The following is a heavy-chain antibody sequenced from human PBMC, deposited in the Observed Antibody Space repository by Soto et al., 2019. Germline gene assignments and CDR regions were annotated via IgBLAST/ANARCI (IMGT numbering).Heavy chain of an antibody. V-gene: IGHV1-69*13. J-gene: IGHJ4*02. D-gene: IGHD2-2*01. CDR2: IIPIFGTA. CDR3: ARERSKGYCISTSCPYYFDY. Sequence: SVKVSCKASGGTFSSYAISWVRQAPGQGLEWMGGIIPIFGTANYAQKFQGGVTITADESTSTAYMELSSLRSEDTAVYYCARERSKGYCISTSCPYYFDYWGQGTLVTVSS. CDR1: GGTFSSYA.